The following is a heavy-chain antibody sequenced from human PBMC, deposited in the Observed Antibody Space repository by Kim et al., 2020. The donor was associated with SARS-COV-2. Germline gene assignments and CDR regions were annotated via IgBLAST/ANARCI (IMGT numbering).Heavy chain of an antibody. CDR1: GFTFDDYA. CDR2: ISWNSGSI. CDR3: AKDDGRTIQNYGSGSYYQDAFDI. V-gene: IGHV3-9*01. Sequence: GGSLRLSCAASGFTFDDYAMHWVRQAPGKGLEWVSVISWNSGSIGYADSVKGRFTISRDNAKNSLYLQMNSLRAEDTALYYCAKDDGRTIQNYGSGSYYQDAFDIWGQGTMVTVSS. D-gene: IGHD3-10*01. J-gene: IGHJ3*02.